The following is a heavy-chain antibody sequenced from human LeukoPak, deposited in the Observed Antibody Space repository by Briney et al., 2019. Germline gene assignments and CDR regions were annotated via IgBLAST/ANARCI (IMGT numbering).Heavy chain of an antibody. J-gene: IGHJ4*02. D-gene: IGHD5-24*01. V-gene: IGHV3-7*01. Sequence: GVSLRLSCEASGFTFSNYWMGWARQAPGKGLEWVANINPDGSDTSYVDSGKGRIIISRDNAKKSMFLQMNSLRAEDTAVYYCARERDGRFFDYWGQGTLVTVSS. CDR2: INPDGSDT. CDR3: ARERDGRFFDY. CDR1: GFTFSNYW.